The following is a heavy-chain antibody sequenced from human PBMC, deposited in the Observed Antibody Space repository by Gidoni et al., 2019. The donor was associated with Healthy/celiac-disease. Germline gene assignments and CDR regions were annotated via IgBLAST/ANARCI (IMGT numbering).Heavy chain of an antibody. CDR2: IYYSGST. Sequence: QVQLQESGPGLVKPSPTLSLTCPVSGGSISSGEYSWSWIRQPPGKGLEWIGYIYYSGSTYYNPSLKSRVTISVDTSKNQFSLKLSSVTAADTAVYYCARDLEIGGVTATKSSYWYFDLWGRGTLVTVSS. CDR1: GGSISSGEYS. J-gene: IGHJ2*01. D-gene: IGHD2-21*02. V-gene: IGHV4-30-4*01. CDR3: ARDLEIGGVTATKSSYWYFDL.